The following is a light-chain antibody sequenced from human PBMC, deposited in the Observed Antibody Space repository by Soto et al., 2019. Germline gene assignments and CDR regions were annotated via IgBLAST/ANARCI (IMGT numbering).Light chain of an antibody. CDR2: KAS. CDR1: QSISSW. CDR3: QQYNSYWT. Sequence: DIQMTQAPSTLSASVGDRVTITCRASQSISSWLAWYQQKPGKAPKHLIYKASSLESGVPSRFSGSGSGTEFTLTISSLHPDDFATYYCQQYNSYWTFGQGTKVEI. V-gene: IGKV1-5*03. J-gene: IGKJ1*01.